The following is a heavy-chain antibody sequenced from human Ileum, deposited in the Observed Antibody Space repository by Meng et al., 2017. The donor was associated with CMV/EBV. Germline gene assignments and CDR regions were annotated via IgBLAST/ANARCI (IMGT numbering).Heavy chain of an antibody. CDR2: ISWNGDDT. V-gene: IGHV3-43D*03. CDR3: ATRGSARTHFDS. J-gene: IGHJ4*02. CDR1: GFTFDNYA. D-gene: IGHD6-6*01. Sequence: GESLKISCAASGFTFDNYAIQWVRQAPGKGLEWVSFISWNGDDTYYADSVKGRFTVSRDNNKNSLYLQMHSLRVEDTALYYCATRGSARTHFDSWGQGTLVTVSS.